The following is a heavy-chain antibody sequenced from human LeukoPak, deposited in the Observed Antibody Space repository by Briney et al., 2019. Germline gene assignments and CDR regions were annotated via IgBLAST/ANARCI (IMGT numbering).Heavy chain of an antibody. CDR1: GFTFSSYG. D-gene: IGHD3-10*01. V-gene: IGHV3-30*02. CDR2: IRYDGSNK. Sequence: PGGSLRLSCAASGFTFSSYGMHWVRQAPGKGLEWVAFIRYDGSNKYYADSVKGRFTISRDNSKNTLYLQMNSLRAEDTAVYYCAKDRRIRGVIVSFDYWGQGTLVTVSS. J-gene: IGHJ4*02. CDR3: AKDRRIRGVIVSFDY.